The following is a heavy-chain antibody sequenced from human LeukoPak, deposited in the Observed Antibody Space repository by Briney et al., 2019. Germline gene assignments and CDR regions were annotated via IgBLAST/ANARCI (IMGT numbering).Heavy chain of an antibody. J-gene: IGHJ4*02. CDR3: VRGGLIAIPSKFDY. D-gene: IGHD3-10*01. CDR2: FHYSGST. Sequence: SETLSLTCSVSGGSISSYYWNWIRQPPGKGLEWIGYFHYSGSTNYSPSLKSRVTMSVDTSKNQFSLKLSSVTAADTAVYYCVRGGLIAIPSKFDYWGQGTLVTVSS. CDR1: GGSISSYY. V-gene: IGHV4-59*01.